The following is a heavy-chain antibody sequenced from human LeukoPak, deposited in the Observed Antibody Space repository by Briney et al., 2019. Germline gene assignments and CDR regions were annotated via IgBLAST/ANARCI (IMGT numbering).Heavy chain of an antibody. D-gene: IGHD1-26*01. J-gene: IGHJ4*02. Sequence: PSETLSLTCAVNGGSFTGYYWSWIRQSPGKGLEWIGYIYYSGSTNYNPSLKSRVTISVDTSKNQFSLKLSSVTAADTAVYYCARAGVGATLYYFDYWGQGTLVTVSS. CDR3: ARAGVGATLYYFDY. CDR2: IYYSGST. CDR1: GGSFTGYY. V-gene: IGHV4-59*01.